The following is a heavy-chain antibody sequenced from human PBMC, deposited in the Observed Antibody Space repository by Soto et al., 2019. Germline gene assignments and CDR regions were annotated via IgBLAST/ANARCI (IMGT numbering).Heavy chain of an antibody. D-gene: IGHD2-2*01. CDR3: VAGDQYYGMGV. Sequence: QVQLVESGGGVVQPGRSLRLSCAASGITLSNYFMYWVRQAPGKGLEWVAGISYDGSNKHYADSVKGRFTISRDNSKNTLDLQTNSLRAEDTAVYYCVAGDQYYGMGVWGQGTTVNVSS. V-gene: IGHV3-30-3*01. CDR1: GITLSNYF. CDR2: ISYDGSNK. J-gene: IGHJ6*02.